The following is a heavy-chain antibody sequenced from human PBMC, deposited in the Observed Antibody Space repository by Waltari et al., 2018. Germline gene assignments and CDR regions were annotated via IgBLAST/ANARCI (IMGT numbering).Heavy chain of an antibody. J-gene: IGHJ5*02. CDR3: ARGPYYYDSSGYFPGWFDP. Sequence: QVQLVQSGAEVKKPGASVKVSCKASGYTFTSYDINWVRQATGQGLEWMGWMNPNSGNTGYAQKFQGRVTITRNTSISTAYMELSSLRSEDTAVYYCARGPYYYDSSGYFPGWFDPWGQGTLVTVSS. CDR2: MNPNSGNT. D-gene: IGHD3-22*01. V-gene: IGHV1-8*03. CDR1: GYTFTSYD.